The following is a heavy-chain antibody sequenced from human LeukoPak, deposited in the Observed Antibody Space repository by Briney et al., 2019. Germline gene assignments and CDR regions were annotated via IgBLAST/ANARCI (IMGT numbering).Heavy chain of an antibody. D-gene: IGHD3-16*01. Sequence: GGSLRLSCAASGCTVRNNYMSWIRQAPGKGLEWVSAIYTVGSSYADSVKGRFTISRDNSANTLHLHMNSLRPEDTAVYYCARDGGFGGPPGDNWFDSWGQGTLVTVSS. CDR3: ARDGGFGGPPGDNWFDS. CDR1: GCTVRNNY. V-gene: IGHV3-66*02. J-gene: IGHJ5*01. CDR2: IYTVGSS.